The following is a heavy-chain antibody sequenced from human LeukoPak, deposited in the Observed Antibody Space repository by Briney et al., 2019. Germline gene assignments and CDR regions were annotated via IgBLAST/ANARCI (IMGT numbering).Heavy chain of an antibody. CDR2: IDYSGGI. CDR1: GGSISSSSYY. D-gene: IGHD3-10*01. V-gene: IGHV4-39*01. Sequence: PSETLSLTCTVSGGSISSSSYYWGWIRQPPGKGLEWIASIDYSGGIYHNPSLKSRVTISVDTSKNQFSLKLSSVTAADTAVYYCARRGGSGSRGDYYFDCWGQGTLVTVSS. J-gene: IGHJ4*02. CDR3: ARRGGSGSRGDYYFDC.